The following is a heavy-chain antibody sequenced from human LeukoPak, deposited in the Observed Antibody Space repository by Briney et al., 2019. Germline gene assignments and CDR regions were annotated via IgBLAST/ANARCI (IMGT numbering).Heavy chain of an antibody. CDR2: IYVDGST. Sequence: GGSLRLSCAASGFTVSSNYMSWVRQAPGKGLEWVSVIYVDGSTYYADSVKGRFTISRDNSRNTLYLQMNSLRAEDTAVYYCARALNGFDIWGPGTLVTVSS. V-gene: IGHV3-53*01. CDR1: GFTVSSNY. CDR3: ARALNGFDI. J-gene: IGHJ3*02.